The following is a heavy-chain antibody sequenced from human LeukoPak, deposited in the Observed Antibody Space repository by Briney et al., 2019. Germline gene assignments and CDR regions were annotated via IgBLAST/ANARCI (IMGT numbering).Heavy chain of an antibody. CDR3: AREAWKWNY. J-gene: IGHJ4*02. CDR2: IKQAGREK. Sequence: GGSVRLSCAASGYTFSSYWISWVRQAPGRGMEWVANIKQAGREKYFVDSVKGRFTHYRDNPKNSLYLKLNSLSVEETAVYYCAREAWKWNYWGQGTLVTVSS. CDR1: GYTFSSYW. V-gene: IGHV3-7*01. D-gene: IGHD1-1*01.